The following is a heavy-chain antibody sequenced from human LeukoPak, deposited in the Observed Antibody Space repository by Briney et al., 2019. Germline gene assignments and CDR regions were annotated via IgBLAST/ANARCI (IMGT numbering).Heavy chain of an antibody. CDR2: INPSGGST. CDR1: GYTFTSYY. J-gene: IGHJ4*02. CDR3: ARDKVGGSGLGYFDY. D-gene: IGHD3-10*01. V-gene: IGHV1-46*03. Sequence: GASVKVSCKASGYTFTSYYMNWVRQAPGQGLEWMGIINPSGGSTSYAQKFQVRVTMNRNTPTSIVYMELSSLRSEDTAVYYCARDKVGGSGLGYFDYWGKGTLVTVSS.